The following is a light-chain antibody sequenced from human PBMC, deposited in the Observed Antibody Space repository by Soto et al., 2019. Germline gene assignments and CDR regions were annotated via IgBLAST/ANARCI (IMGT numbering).Light chain of an antibody. CDR2: GAT. CDR3: QQYYSAPKYT. J-gene: IGKJ2*01. CDR1: QSVLKNSDNENC. V-gene: IGKV4-1*01. Sequence: DIVMTQVPDSLAVSLGERATINCKSSQSVLKNSDNENCLAWYQQKPGQPPKLLIYGATTRESGVPDRFSGSGSGTDFTLTISRLQAEDVAVYYCQQYYSAPKYTFDQGTKLEIK.